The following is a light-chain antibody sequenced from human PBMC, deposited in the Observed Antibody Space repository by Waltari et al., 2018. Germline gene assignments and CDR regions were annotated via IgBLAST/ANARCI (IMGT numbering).Light chain of an antibody. CDR2: EAT. Sequence: QSVLTQPASVSGSPGQSITISCTGTRSDIGAYHFFSWFQQLPGQAPRLLISEATKRPSGVSYRFSGSKSGNTASLSISDLQAEDEADYYCCSYVGGSRVLFGGGTKLTV. CDR3: CSYVGGSRVL. J-gene: IGLJ2*01. V-gene: IGLV2-23*01. CDR1: RSDIGAYHF.